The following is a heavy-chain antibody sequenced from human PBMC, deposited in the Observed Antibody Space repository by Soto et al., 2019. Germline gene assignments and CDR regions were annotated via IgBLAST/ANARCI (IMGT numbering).Heavy chain of an antibody. D-gene: IGHD3-3*02. V-gene: IGHV3-74*01. J-gene: IGHJ5*02. CDR1: GFTFSTYW. CDR3: ATVATHSYNWVDP. CDR2: INADGTTT. Sequence: EVHLVESGGGLVQPGGSLRLSCAASGFTFSTYWMHWVRQAPGKGLVWVSRINADGTTTTYADSEKGRFTISRDNAKNTLYLHMNSLRAEDPAVYFCATVATHSYNWVDPWGQGTLVTISS.